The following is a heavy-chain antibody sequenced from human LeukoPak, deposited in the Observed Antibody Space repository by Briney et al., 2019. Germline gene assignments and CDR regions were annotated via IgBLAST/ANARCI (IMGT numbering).Heavy chain of an antibody. D-gene: IGHD2-8*01. V-gene: IGHV1-46*01. CDR1: GYTFTSYA. CDR2: INPSGGST. Sequence: ASVKVSCKASGYTFTSYAMNWVRQAPGQGLEWMGIINPSGGSTSYAQKFQGRVTMTRDMSTSTVYMELSSLRSEDTAVYYCARTGMLFTDDAFDIWGQGTMVTVSS. CDR3: ARTGMLFTDDAFDI. J-gene: IGHJ3*02.